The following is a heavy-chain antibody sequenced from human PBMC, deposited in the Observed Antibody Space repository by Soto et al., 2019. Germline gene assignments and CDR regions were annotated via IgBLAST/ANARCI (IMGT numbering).Heavy chain of an antibody. Sequence: XESLSLTCSVSGLAISRGYYWSWFRQPPGKGLEWIGSIYPSVSSYHNPSLATRLRLSIDTSKNQFTLNLTSVTAADTALYFCAREKVGTTFFDNWGQGIQVTVSS. CDR3: AREKVGTTFFDN. J-gene: IGHJ4*02. V-gene: IGHV4-38-2*02. D-gene: IGHD1-1*01. CDR2: IYPSVSS. CDR1: GLAISRGYY.